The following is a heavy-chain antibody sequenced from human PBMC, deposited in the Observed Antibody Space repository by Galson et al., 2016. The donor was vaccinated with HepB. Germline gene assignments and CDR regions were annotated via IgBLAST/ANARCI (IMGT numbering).Heavy chain of an antibody. CDR3: ARAGSEYFYSWYFWYFDL. Sequence: SVKVSCKASGGTFNNYAVSWVRQAPGQGLEWMGGIIPISGSTDHIEKFQGRLTITADDSTSTVYMELTDLRPEDTAVYFCARAGSEYFYSWYFWYFDLLGRGSLVTVSS. CDR2: IIPISGST. J-gene: IGHJ2*01. D-gene: IGHD6-13*01. V-gene: IGHV1-69*13. CDR1: GGTFNNYA.